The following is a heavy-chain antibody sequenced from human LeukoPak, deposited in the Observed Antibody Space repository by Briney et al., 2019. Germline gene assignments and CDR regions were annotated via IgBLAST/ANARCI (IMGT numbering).Heavy chain of an antibody. CDR2: IYCTGDS. D-gene: IGHD2-2*02. CDR1: GGSIGRSPHY. J-gene: IGHJ5*02. Sequence: SETLSLTCTVSGGSIGRSPHYWGWIRPPPGEGLDWIGSIYCTGDSYYNPSLKSRVTISVDTSKNQFSLKLSSVTAADTAVYYCARDTVVVPAAIGFGNWFDPWGQGTLVTVSS. V-gene: IGHV4-39*02. CDR3: ARDTVVVPAAIGFGNWFDP.